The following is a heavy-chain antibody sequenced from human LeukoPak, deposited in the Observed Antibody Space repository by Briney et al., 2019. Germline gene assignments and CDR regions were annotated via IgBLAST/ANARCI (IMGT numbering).Heavy chain of an antibody. D-gene: IGHD3-10*01. CDR1: GYSISSGYY. CDR3: ARDAGYYGSGSYYSGYYYYYMDV. J-gene: IGHJ6*03. V-gene: IGHV4-61*02. Sequence: SETLSLTCSVSGYSISSGYYWSWIRPPAGKGLEWIGRIYTSGSTNYNPSLKSRVTISVDTSKNQFSLKLSSVTAADTAVYYCARDAGYYGSGSYYSGYYYYYMDVWGKGTTVTISS. CDR2: IYTSGST.